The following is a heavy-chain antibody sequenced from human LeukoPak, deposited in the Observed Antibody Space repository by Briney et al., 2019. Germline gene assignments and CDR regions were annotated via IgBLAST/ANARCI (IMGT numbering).Heavy chain of an antibody. D-gene: IGHD3-22*01. J-gene: IGHJ4*02. Sequence: GSLRLSCVASGFTFSSYAMSWVRQTPGKGLEWVSDISGSGGSTYHADSVKGRFTISRDNSKNTLYLQMNSLRAEDMAVYYCAKSSYYDSSGYYGVMYYFDYWGQGTLVTVSS. CDR3: AKSSYYDSSGYYGVMYYFDY. V-gene: IGHV3-23*01. CDR1: GFTFSSYA. CDR2: ISGSGGST.